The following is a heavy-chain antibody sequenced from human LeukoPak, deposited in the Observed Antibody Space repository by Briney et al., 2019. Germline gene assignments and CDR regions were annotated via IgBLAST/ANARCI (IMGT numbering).Heavy chain of an antibody. Sequence: SETLSLTCTVYGGSFSGYYWSWIRQPPGKGLEWIGEINHSGSTNYNPSLKSRVTISVDTSKNQFSLKLSSVTAADTAVYYCARDVAYGGNSGRFDYWGQGTLVTVSS. J-gene: IGHJ4*02. CDR3: ARDVAYGGNSGRFDY. D-gene: IGHD4-23*01. CDR1: GGSFSGYY. CDR2: INHSGST. V-gene: IGHV4-34*01.